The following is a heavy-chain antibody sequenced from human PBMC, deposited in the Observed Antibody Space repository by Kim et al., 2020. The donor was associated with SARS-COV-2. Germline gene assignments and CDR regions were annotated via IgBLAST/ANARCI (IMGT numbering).Heavy chain of an antibody. Sequence: GGSLRLSCAASGFTFSSYAMSWVRQAPGKGLEWVSAISGSGGSTYYADSVKGRFTISRDNSKNTLYLQMNSLRAEDTAVYYCAKEYCSGGSCHKIIQHWGQGTLVTVSS. V-gene: IGHV3-23*01. CDR3: AKEYCSGGSCHKIIQH. CDR1: GFTFSSYA. J-gene: IGHJ1*01. D-gene: IGHD2-15*01. CDR2: ISGSGGST.